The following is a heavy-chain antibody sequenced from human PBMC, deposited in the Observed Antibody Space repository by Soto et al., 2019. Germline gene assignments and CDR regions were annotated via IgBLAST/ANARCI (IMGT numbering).Heavy chain of an antibody. CDR3: ARGRRDFWSGSIYYYMDV. D-gene: IGHD3-3*01. V-gene: IGHV1-8*01. J-gene: IGHJ6*03. Sequence: QVQLVQSGAEVKKPGASVKVSCKASGYTFTSYDINWVRQATGQGLEWMGWMNPNSGNTGYAQKFQGRASMTRNTSISTTYMELSSLRSEDTAVYYCARGRRDFWSGSIYYYMDVWGKGTTVTVSS. CDR2: MNPNSGNT. CDR1: GYTFTSYD.